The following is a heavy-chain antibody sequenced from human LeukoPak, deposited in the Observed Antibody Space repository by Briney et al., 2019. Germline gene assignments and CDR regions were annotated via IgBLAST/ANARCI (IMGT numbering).Heavy chain of an antibody. CDR1: GFSLSTSGLC. Sequence: ESGPTLVNPTQTLTLTCTFSGFSLSTSGLCVSWIRQPPGKALEWIARIDWDGDKYYNTSLKTRLTISKDTSKNQVVLTMTNMDPVDTATYYCARIRGSRYYFDYWGQGTLVTVSS. J-gene: IGHJ4*02. CDR2: IDWDGDK. D-gene: IGHD6-13*01. V-gene: IGHV2-70*10. CDR3: ARIRGSRYYFDY.